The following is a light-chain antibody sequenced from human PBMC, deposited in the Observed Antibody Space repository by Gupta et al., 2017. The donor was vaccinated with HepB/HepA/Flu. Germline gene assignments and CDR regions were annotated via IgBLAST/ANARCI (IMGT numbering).Light chain of an antibody. CDR3: MSYTNNNTLGV. Sequence: SALTPPASVPGSPGPSITISYTGTSSDIGAYNYVSWYQQHPGKAPKLMIYAVSSRPSGLANRFSGSKSGNTASLSITGLQAEDEGDYYCMSYTNNNTLGVFGGGTKLTVL. CDR2: AVS. CDR1: SSDIGAYNY. V-gene: IGLV2-14*03. J-gene: IGLJ3*02.